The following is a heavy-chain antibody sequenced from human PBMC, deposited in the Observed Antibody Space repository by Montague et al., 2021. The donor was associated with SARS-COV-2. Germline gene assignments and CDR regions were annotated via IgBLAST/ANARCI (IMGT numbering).Heavy chain of an antibody. J-gene: IGHJ4*02. CDR1: GFTFSSHA. Sequence: RLSLSASGFTFSSHAMHWVRQAPGKGLEWVAVISYDGSNKYYADSVKGRFTISRDNSKNTLYLQMNSLRAEDTAVYYCARDNYDYVWGSYRYIYWGQGTLVTVSS. CDR2: ISYDGSNK. D-gene: IGHD3-16*02. CDR3: ARDNYDYVWGSYRYIY. V-gene: IGHV3-30*04.